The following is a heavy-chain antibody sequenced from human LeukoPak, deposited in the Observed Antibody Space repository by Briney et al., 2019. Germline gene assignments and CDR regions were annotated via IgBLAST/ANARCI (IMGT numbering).Heavy chain of an antibody. CDR1: GGTFSSYA. D-gene: IGHD6-19*01. CDR3: ARGRAVAGLDY. J-gene: IGHJ4*02. V-gene: IGHV1-69*05. CDR2: IIPIFGTA. Sequence: GASVKVSCKASGGTFSSYAISWVRQAPGQGLEWMGGIIPIFGTANYAQKFQGRVTMTRNTSISTAYMELSSLRSEDTAVYYCARGRAVAGLDYWGQGTLVTVSS.